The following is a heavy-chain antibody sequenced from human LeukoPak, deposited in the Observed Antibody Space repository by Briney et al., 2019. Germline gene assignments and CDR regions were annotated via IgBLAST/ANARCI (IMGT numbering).Heavy chain of an antibody. Sequence: GGSLRLSCAASGFTFSNAWMSRVRQAPGKGLEWVGRIKSKTDGGTTDYAAPVKGRFTISRDDSKNTLYLQMNSLKTEDTAVYYCTTKIVVVPAAPRRVDYWGQGTLVTVSS. CDR2: IKSKTDGGTT. J-gene: IGHJ4*02. D-gene: IGHD2-2*01. V-gene: IGHV3-15*01. CDR1: GFTFSNAW. CDR3: TTKIVVVPAAPRRVDY.